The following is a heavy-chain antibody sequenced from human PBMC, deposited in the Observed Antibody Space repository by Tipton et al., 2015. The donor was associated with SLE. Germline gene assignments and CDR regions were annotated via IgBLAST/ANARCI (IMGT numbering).Heavy chain of an antibody. Sequence: TLSLTCIVSGASISSSSFYWGWIRQPPGKGLEWIGSFYYGKSTFYNPSLKSRVTISVDTSTNRLSLQLSSVTAADTAVYYCARVVTVGAAHYYDIDVWGQGTLVAVSS. CDR1: GASISSSSFY. CDR3: ARVVTVGAAHYYDIDV. V-gene: IGHV4-39*07. J-gene: IGHJ5*02. CDR2: FYYGKST. D-gene: IGHD3-22*01.